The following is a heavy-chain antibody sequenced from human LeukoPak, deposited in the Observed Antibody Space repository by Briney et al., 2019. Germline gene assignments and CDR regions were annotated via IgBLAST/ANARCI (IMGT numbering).Heavy chain of an antibody. D-gene: IGHD5-18*01. CDR3: ARERSSYGAFEI. Sequence: SETLSLTCTVSGGSIDNFYWSWIRQSPGKGLEWIGYLYYTGITNSNPSLRRRVTISLDSYKNHFSLNLKSVTAADTAVYYCARERSSYGAFEIWGQGTMVTVSS. V-gene: IGHV4-59*12. J-gene: IGHJ3*02. CDR2: LYYTGIT. CDR1: GGSIDNFY.